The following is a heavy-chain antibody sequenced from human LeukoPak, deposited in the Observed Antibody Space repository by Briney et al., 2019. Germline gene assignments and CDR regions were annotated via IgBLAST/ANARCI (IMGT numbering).Heavy chain of an antibody. CDR2: ISSSSSYI. Sequence: GGSLRLSCAASGFTFSSYSMNWVRQAPGKGLEWVSSISSSSSYIYYADSVKGRFTISRDNAKNSLYLQMNSLRAEDTAVYYCARSDHGDYVGYFDYWGQGTLVTVSS. J-gene: IGHJ4*02. CDR3: ARSDHGDYVGYFDY. D-gene: IGHD4-17*01. V-gene: IGHV3-21*01. CDR1: GFTFSSYS.